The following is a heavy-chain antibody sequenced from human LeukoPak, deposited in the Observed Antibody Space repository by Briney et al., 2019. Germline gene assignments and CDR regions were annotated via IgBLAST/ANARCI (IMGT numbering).Heavy chain of an antibody. J-gene: IGHJ4*02. CDR3: ARPMDLDY. V-gene: IGHV4-39*07. Sequence: SETLSLTCTVSGGSISSSSYYWGWIRQPPGKGLEWIGSIYYSGSTYYNPSLKSRVTISVDTSKNQFSLKLSSVTAADTAVYYCARPMDLDYWGQGTLVTVSS. CDR1: GGSISSSSYY. CDR2: IYYSGST. D-gene: IGHD2-8*01.